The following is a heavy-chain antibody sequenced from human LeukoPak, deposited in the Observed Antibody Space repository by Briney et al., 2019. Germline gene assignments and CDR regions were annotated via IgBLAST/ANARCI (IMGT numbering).Heavy chain of an antibody. CDR1: GGSFSGYY. V-gene: IGHV4-34*01. D-gene: IGHD3-3*01. Sequence: SETLSLTCAVYGGSFSGYYWSWIRQPPGKGLEWIGEINHSGSTNYNPSLKSRVTISVDTSKNQFSMKLSSVTAADTAVYYCARGSAPTTIFGVVTYYYYYGMDVWGQGTTVTVSS. CDR3: ARGSAPTTIFGVVTYYYYYGMDV. CDR2: INHSGST. J-gene: IGHJ6*02.